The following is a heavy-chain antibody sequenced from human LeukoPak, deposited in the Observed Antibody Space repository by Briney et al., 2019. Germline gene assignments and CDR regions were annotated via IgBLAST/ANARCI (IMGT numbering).Heavy chain of an antibody. CDR2: IYYSGST. J-gene: IGHJ5*02. V-gene: IGHV4-59*01. CDR1: GGSISSYY. D-gene: IGHD6-19*01. Sequence: PSETLSLTCTVSGGSISSYYWSWIRQPPGKGLEWIGYIYYSGSTNYNPSLKSRVTISVDTSKNQFSLKLSSVTAADTAVYYCARGGVRSSGGSRFDPWGQGTLVTVSS. CDR3: ARGGVRSSGGSRFDP.